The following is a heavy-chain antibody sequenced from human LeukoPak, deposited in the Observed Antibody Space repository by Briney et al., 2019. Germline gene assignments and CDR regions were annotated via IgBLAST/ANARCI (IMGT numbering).Heavy chain of an antibody. CDR2: INHSGST. D-gene: IGHD2-8*01. J-gene: IGHJ5*02. Sequence: SETLSLTCAVYGGSFSGYYWSWIRQPPGKGLEWIGEINHSGSTNYNPSLKSRVTISVDTSKNQFSRKLSSVTPADTAVYYWARDIVLMVYAYNWFDPWGQGTLVTVSS. CDR1: GGSFSGYY. V-gene: IGHV4-34*01. CDR3: ARDIVLMVYAYNWFDP.